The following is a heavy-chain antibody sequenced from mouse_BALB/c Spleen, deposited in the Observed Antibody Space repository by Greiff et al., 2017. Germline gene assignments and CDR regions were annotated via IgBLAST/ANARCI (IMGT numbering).Heavy chain of an antibody. J-gene: IGHJ4*01. CDR1: GFTFSSYT. Sequence: EVHLVESGGGLVKPGGSLKLSCAASGFTFSSYTMSWVRQTPEKRLEWVATISSGGSYTYYPDSVKGRFTISRDDAKNTLYLQMSSLKSEDTAMYYCTRDRVYYGSSYGYAMDYWGQGTSVTVSS. V-gene: IGHV5-6-4*01. CDR3: TRDRVYYGSSYGYAMDY. D-gene: IGHD1-1*01. CDR2: ISSGGSYT.